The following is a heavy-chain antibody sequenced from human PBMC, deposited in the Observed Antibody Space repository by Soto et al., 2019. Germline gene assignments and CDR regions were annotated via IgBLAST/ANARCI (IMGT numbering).Heavy chain of an antibody. CDR3: ARGLYDFWSGYYTS. CDR1: GGSFSGYY. D-gene: IGHD3-3*01. Sequence: PSETLSLTCAVYGGSFSGYYWSWIRQPPGKGLEWIGEINHSGSTNYNPSLKSRVTISVDTSKNQFSLKLSSVTAADTAVYYCARGLYDFWSGYYTSWGQGTLVTVSS. J-gene: IGHJ5*02. CDR2: INHSGST. V-gene: IGHV4-34*01.